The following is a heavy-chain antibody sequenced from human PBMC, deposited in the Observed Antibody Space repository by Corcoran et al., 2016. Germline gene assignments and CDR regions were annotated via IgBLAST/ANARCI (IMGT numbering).Heavy chain of an antibody. CDR1: GYTFTSYG. V-gene: IGHV1-18*01. J-gene: IGHJ3*01. Sequence: QVQLVQSGAEVKKPGASVKVSCKASGYTFTSYGISWVRQAPGQGLEWMGWISAYNGNTNYAQKLQGRVTMTTDTSTSTAYMELRSLSSDDTAVYYGAGDLALPYYYDSSGYYYGGAFDFWGQGTMGTVSS. CDR2: ISAYNGNT. D-gene: IGHD3-22*01. CDR3: AGDLALPYYYDSSGYYYGGAFDF.